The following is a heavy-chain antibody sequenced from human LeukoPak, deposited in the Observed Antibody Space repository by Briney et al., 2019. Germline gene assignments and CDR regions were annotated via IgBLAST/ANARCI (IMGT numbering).Heavy chain of an antibody. D-gene: IGHD6-19*01. CDR1: GFTFSSYA. Sequence: GGSLRLSCAASGFTFSSYAMHWVRQAPGKGLEWGAVISYDGSNKYYADSVKGRFTISRDNSKNTLYLQMNSLRAEDTAVYYCAREISVAGFYYYGMDVWGRGTTVTVSS. V-gene: IGHV3-30-3*01. J-gene: IGHJ6*02. CDR2: ISYDGSNK. CDR3: AREISVAGFYYYGMDV.